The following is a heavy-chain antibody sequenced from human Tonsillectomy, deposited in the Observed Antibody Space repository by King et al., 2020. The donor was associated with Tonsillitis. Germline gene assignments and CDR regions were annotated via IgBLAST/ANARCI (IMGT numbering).Heavy chain of an antibody. J-gene: IGHJ3*02. CDR2: INHGGSS. V-gene: IGHV4-34*01. D-gene: IGHD5-12*01. Sequence: VQLQQWGAGLLKPSETLSLTCAVYGGSFSGYYWSWIRQPPGKGLEWIGEINHGGSSDYNPSLKGRVTISIDTSKNQFFLNLSSVTAAATAVYYCASDPRYSPQAVGFDIWGQGTMLTVSS. CDR3: ASDPRYSPQAVGFDI. CDR1: GGSFSGYY.